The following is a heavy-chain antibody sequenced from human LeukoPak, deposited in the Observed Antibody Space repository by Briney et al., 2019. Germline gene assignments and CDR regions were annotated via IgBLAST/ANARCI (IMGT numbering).Heavy chain of an antibody. V-gene: IGHV3-66*01. Sequence: GGSLRLSCAASGFTVSSNYMSWVRQAPGKGLEWVSVIYSGGSTYYADSVKSRFTISRDNSKNTLYLQMNSLRAEDTAVYYCASSSYDSSGYYDYWGQGTLVTVSS. CDR1: GFTVSSNY. CDR2: IYSGGST. CDR3: ASSSYDSSGYYDY. D-gene: IGHD3-22*01. J-gene: IGHJ4*02.